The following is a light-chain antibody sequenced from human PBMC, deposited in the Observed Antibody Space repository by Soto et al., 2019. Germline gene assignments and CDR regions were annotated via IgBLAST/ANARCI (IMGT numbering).Light chain of an antibody. V-gene: IGLV2-14*01. CDR3: TSYSSRSTLV. CDR2: EVN. J-gene: IGLJ2*01. Sequence: QSALTQPASVSGSPGQWITIPCTGSSSDIGGYKYVSWYQQHPDKAPKLIIYEVNDRPSGISNRFSGSKSGNTASLTISGLQAEDEADYYCTSYSSRSTLVFGGGTKVTVL. CDR1: SSDIGGYKY.